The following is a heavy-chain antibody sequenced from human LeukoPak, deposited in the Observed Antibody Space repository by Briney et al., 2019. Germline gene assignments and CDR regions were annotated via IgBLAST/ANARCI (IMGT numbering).Heavy chain of an antibody. CDR1: GYTFTSYY. J-gene: IGHJ4*02. CDR3: ARLRYSGFDY. V-gene: IGHV1-46*01. CDR2: INPSGGST. Sequence: ASVKVSCKASGYTFTSYYMHWVRQAPGQGLEWMGIINPSGGSTSYAQKFQGRLTMTRTTSTTTAYMELSSLGSEDTAVYYCARLRYSGFDYWGQGSLVSVSS. D-gene: IGHD1-26*01.